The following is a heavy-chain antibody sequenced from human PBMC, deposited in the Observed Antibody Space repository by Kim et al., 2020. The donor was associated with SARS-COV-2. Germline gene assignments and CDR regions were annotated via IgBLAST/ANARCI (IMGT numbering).Heavy chain of an antibody. CDR1: GFTFSKYW. J-gene: IGHJ5*02. CDR2: INLDGSEK. V-gene: IGHV3-7*01. Sequence: GGSLRLSCEGSGFTFSKYWMTWVRQAPGKGLEWVAKINLDGSEKFYVDSVKGRFTISRDNAKNSVYLQMNSLRDEDTALYYCARGSGWYQPWGQGTLVTVSS. D-gene: IGHD6-19*01. CDR3: ARGSGWYQP.